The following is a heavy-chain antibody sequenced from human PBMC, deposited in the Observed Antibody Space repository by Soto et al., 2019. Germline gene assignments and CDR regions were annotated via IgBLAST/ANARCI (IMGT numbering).Heavy chain of an antibody. CDR1: GGSISEKY. J-gene: IGHJ4*02. CDR3: ARYTAMAQFDY. D-gene: IGHD5-18*01. V-gene: IGHV4-4*07. CDR2: IFANGHT. Sequence: SETLSLTCIVSGGSISEKYWNWVRQPPGKGLEWIGLIFANGHTDYNPSLKSRVTMSVDASKNQFSLKLSSVTAADTAVYYCARYTAMAQFDYWGQGTLVTVSS.